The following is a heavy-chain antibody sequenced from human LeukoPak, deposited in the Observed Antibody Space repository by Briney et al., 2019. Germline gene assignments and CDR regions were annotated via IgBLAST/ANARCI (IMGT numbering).Heavy chain of an antibody. CDR3: ARKYSSSRHRRYYGMDV. Sequence: PSETLSLTCAVYGGSFSGYYWSWLRQPPGKGLEWLGEINHSGSTNYNPSLKSRVTISVETSKNQFSLKLSSVTAADTAVYYCARKYSSSRHRRYYGMDVWGQGTTVTVSS. D-gene: IGHD6-13*01. CDR1: GGSFSGYY. J-gene: IGHJ6*02. CDR2: INHSGST. V-gene: IGHV4-34*01.